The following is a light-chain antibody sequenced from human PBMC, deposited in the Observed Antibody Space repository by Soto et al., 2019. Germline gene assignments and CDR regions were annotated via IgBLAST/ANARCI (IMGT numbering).Light chain of an antibody. V-gene: IGLV1-44*01. CDR3: AAWDDSLNGWV. Sequence: QLVLTQPPSASGTPGQRVTISCSGSSSNIGSNTVNWYQQLPGTAPKLLIYSNNKRPSGVPDRFSGSKSGTSASLAISGLQSEDEADYYCAAWDDSLNGWVFGGGTQLTVL. J-gene: IGLJ3*02. CDR1: SSNIGSNT. CDR2: SNN.